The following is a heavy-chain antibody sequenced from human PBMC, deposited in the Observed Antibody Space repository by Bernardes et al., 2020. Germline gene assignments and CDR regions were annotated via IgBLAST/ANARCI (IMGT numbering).Heavy chain of an antibody. CDR3: ARRSLIAAAGTLGIDAFDI. D-gene: IGHD6-13*01. Sequence: ASVKVSCKASGYTFTSYDINWVRQATGQGLEWMGWMNPNSGNTGYAQKFQGRVTMTRNTSISTAYMELSSLRSEDTAVYYCARRSLIAAAGTLGIDAFDIWGQGKMVTVSS. J-gene: IGHJ3*02. V-gene: IGHV1-8*01. CDR2: MNPNSGNT. CDR1: GYTFTSYD.